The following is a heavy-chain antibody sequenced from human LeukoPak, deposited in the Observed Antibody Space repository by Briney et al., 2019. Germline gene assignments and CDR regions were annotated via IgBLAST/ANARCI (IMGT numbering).Heavy chain of an antibody. CDR2: ISSSGSTI. CDR3: ASLTGISGVGEDY. CDR1: GFTFSSYE. J-gene: IGHJ4*02. D-gene: IGHD2-15*01. V-gene: IGHV3-48*03. Sequence: GGSLRLSCAASGFTFSSYEMNWVRQAPGKGLEWVSYISSSGSTIYYADSVKGRFTISRDNAKNSMYLQMNSLRAEDTAVYYCASLTGISGVGEDYWGQGTLVTVSS.